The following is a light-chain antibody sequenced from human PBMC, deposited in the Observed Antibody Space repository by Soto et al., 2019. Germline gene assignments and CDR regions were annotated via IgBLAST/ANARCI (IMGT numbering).Light chain of an antibody. CDR1: QSISSW. CDR3: QQYNSYYAWA. J-gene: IGKJ1*01. V-gene: IGKV1-5*01. CDR2: DAS. Sequence: DIQMTQSPSPLSSSVGDSVTTTCRASQSISSWLAWYQQKPGKAPKLLIYDASSLESGVPSRFSGSGSGAEFTLTISSLQPDDFSDYYCQQYNSYYAWAFGQGTKVDIK.